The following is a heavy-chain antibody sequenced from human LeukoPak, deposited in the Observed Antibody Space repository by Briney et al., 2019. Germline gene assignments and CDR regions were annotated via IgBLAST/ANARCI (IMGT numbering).Heavy chain of an antibody. D-gene: IGHD1-26*01. J-gene: IGHJ6*03. V-gene: IGHV3-21*01. Sequence: GGSLSLSCEVSGFSFGNYRLNWVRQAPGKGLEWVSSISSTSSYIDYPAPVKGRFTISKDNAKNSVYLEMNTLRAADTAVYYCARDPYSGSYGNYYYYFMDVWGKGATVTISS. CDR3: ARDPYSGSYGNYYYYFMDV. CDR2: ISSTSSYI. CDR1: GFSFGNYR.